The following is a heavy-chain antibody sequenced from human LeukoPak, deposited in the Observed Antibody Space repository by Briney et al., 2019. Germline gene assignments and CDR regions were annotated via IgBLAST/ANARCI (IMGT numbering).Heavy chain of an antibody. D-gene: IGHD2-15*01. CDR3: VRSGLAAGRPDAFDI. CDR1: GGSIGTYH. CDR2: IYVTGN. Sequence: SETLSLTCTVSGGSIGTYHWSWVRQSPGKGLEWIGYIYVTGNRYNPYLQSRVTISVDTSRDQFFLKMSSVTAADTAVYFCVRSGLAAGRPDAFDIWGQGTMVTVSS. J-gene: IGHJ3*02. V-gene: IGHV4-4*09.